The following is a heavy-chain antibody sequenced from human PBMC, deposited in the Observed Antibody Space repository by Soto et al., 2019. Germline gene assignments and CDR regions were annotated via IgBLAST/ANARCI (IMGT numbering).Heavy chain of an antibody. V-gene: IGHV3-30*18. CDR1: GFTFSSYG. J-gene: IGHJ5*02. Sequence: WGSLRLSWTASGFTFSSYGMPWVRQAPAKGLEGVAVISYDGSNKYYADSVKGRFTISRDNSKNTRYLQMNSLRAEETDVYYCANDHYYDSSGYYFNWFDPWGQGTLVAVSS. CDR3: ANDHYYDSSGYYFNWFDP. CDR2: ISYDGSNK. D-gene: IGHD3-22*01.